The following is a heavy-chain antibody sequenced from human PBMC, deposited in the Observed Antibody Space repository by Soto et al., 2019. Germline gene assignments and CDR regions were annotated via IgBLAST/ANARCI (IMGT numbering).Heavy chain of an antibody. D-gene: IGHD1-26*01. Sequence: QVQLVQSGAEVKKPGSSVKVSCKASGGTFSTYAITWVRQAPGQGLEWLGGIIPIFGTTDYARKFQGRVTITAAESTSTVCIELSSLTSEDTAVYYCARGVGAYYFDYWCQGTLVTGSS. CDR2: IIPIFGTT. V-gene: IGHV1-69*01. CDR1: GGTFSTYA. CDR3: ARGVGAYYFDY. J-gene: IGHJ4*02.